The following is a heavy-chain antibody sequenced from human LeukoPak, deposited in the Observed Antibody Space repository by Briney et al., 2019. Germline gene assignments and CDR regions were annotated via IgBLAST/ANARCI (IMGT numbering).Heavy chain of an antibody. J-gene: IGHJ4*02. V-gene: IGHV1-2*02. D-gene: IGHD6-13*01. CDR1: VYTFTGYY. CDR3: ARVSGSIAASDY. CDR2: INPNSGGT. Sequence: ASVSVSCTASVYTFTGYYMHWVRQAPGQGLEGMGWINPNSGGTNYAQKFQGRVTMTRDTSISTAYMELSRLRSDDTAVYYCARVSGSIAASDYWGQGTLVTVSS.